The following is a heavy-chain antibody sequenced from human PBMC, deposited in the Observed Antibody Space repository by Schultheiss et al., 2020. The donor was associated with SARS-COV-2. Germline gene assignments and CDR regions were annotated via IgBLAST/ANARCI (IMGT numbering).Heavy chain of an antibody. D-gene: IGHD6-13*01. V-gene: IGHV3-30*18. Sequence: GGSLRLSCAASGFTFNNYGMHWVRQAPGKGLEWVAAISYEGSIKYYADSVKGRFTISRDSFKNTLYLQMNSLRAEDTAVYYCAKIPAARVVFWYFDLWGRGTLVTVSS. CDR1: GFTFNNYG. J-gene: IGHJ2*01. CDR3: AKIPAARVVFWYFDL. CDR2: ISYEGSIK.